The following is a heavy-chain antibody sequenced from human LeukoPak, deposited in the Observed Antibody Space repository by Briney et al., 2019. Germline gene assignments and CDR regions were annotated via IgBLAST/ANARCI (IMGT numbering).Heavy chain of an antibody. Sequence: SETLSLTCTVSGGSISSYYWSWIRQPPGKGLGWIGYIYYSGSTNYNPSLKSRVTISVDTSKNQFSLKLSSVTAADTAVYYCTRRLYSSGWSVATWGQGTLVTVSS. V-gene: IGHV4-59*08. CDR1: GGSISSYY. J-gene: IGHJ5*02. CDR2: IYYSGST. CDR3: TRRLYSSGWSVAT. D-gene: IGHD6-19*01.